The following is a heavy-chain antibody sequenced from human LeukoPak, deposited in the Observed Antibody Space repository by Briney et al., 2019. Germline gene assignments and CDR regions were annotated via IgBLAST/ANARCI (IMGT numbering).Heavy chain of an antibody. D-gene: IGHD5-12*01. Sequence: SDTLSLTCTVSVGSISSYYWSWIRQPTGKGLEWIGYIYYSGSTNYNPSLKSRVTISVDTSKNQFSLKLSSVTAADTAVYYCARLPSGYDPYYYYGMDVWGQGTTVTVSS. CDR2: IYYSGST. CDR3: ARLPSGYDPYYYYGMDV. V-gene: IGHV4-59*08. J-gene: IGHJ6*02. CDR1: VGSISSYY.